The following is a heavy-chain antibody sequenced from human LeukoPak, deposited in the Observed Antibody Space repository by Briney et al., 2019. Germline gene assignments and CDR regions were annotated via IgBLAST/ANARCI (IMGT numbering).Heavy chain of an antibody. J-gene: IGHJ4*02. CDR3: ARGCRITIFGVVISHSTFDY. Sequence: PSETLSLTCAVYGGSFSGYYWSWIRQPPGKGLEWIGEINHSGSTNYNPSLKSRVTISVDTSKNQFSLKLSSVTAPDTAVYYCARGCRITIFGVVISHSTFDYWGQGTLVTVSS. V-gene: IGHV4-34*01. CDR1: GGSFSGYY. CDR2: INHSGST. D-gene: IGHD3-3*01.